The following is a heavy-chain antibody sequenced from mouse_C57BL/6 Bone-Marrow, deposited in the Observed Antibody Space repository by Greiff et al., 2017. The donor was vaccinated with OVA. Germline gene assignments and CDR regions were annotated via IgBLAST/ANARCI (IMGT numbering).Heavy chain of an antibody. CDR2: ISYSGST. V-gene: IGHV3-1*01. J-gene: IGHJ1*03. D-gene: IGHD1-1*01. Sequence: EVKLEESGPGMVKPSQSLSLTCTVTGYSITSGYDWHWIRHFPGNKLEWMGYISYSGSTNYNPSLKSRISITHDTSKNHFFLKLNSVTTEDTAAYYCARRITTVVARYFDVWGTGTTVTVSS. CDR3: ARRITTVVARYFDV. CDR1: GYSITSGYD.